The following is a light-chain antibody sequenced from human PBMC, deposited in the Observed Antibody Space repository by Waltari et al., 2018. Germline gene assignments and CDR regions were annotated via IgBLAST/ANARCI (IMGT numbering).Light chain of an antibody. V-gene: IGLV1-47*02. J-gene: IGLJ3*02. CDR2: RNK. Sequence: QSVLTQPPSASGTPGQRVTISCSGSSSTIGSNYVYWYQQLPGTAPKLLIYRNKQRPSGIPDRFSGSKSGTSASLAISGLRSEDEADYYCAAWDDSLSGWVFGGGTKLTVL. CDR3: AAWDDSLSGWV. CDR1: SSTIGSNY.